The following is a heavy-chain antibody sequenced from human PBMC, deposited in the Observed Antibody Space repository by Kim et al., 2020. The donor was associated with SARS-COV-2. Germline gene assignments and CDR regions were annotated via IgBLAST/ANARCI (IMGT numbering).Heavy chain of an antibody. CDR3: TRLLGYYGSGTYPLDI. V-gene: IGHV3-49*03. J-gene: IGHJ3*02. CDR1: GFTFSDYA. CDR2: ISSKAYGGTT. D-gene: IGHD3-10*01. Sequence: GGSLRLSCAASGFTFSDYAVSWFRQAPGKGLEWVAFISSKAYGGTTEYAASVKGRFTISRDDSKSIAYLQMNSVKTDDTAVYYCTRLLGYYGSGTYPLDIWGQGTMVTVSS.